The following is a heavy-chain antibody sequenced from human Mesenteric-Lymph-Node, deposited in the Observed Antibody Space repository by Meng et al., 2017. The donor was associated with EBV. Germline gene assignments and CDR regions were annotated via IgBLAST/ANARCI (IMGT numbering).Heavy chain of an antibody. J-gene: IGHJ4*02. Sequence: VRLQYSGPGLVKPSETLSLTVTVPGVSGTCGSYSWNLIRPPPGKRLELIGYIHSSGSTHYNPSLKGQITISVDTSKNQLSLRVSHVTAADTAVYFCARGRRGVQYFDFWGQGALVTVSS. CDR2: IHSSGST. CDR3: ARGRRGVQYFDF. V-gene: IGHV4-61*01. CDR1: GVSGTCGSYS. D-gene: IGHD1-1*01.